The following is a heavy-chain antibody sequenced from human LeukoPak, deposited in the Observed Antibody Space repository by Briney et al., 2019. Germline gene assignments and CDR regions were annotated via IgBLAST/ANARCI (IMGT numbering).Heavy chain of an antibody. V-gene: IGHV1-24*01. D-gene: IGHD3-22*01. CDR3: ATVLRPSYYYDSSGYDWYFDI. J-gene: IGHJ2*01. CDR2: SDPEDGET. Sequence: ASVKVSCKVSAYTLTEFSIHWVRQVPEKGLEWMGGSDPEDGETIYAQKFQGRVTMTEDTSTDTAYMELSSLRSEDAAVYYCATVLRPSYYYDSSGYDWYFDIWGRGTLVTVSS. CDR1: AYTLTEFS.